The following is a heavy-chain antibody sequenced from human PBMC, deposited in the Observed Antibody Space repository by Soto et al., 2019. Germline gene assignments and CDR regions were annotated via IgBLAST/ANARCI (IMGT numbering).Heavy chain of an antibody. CDR3: VKTRLAGGFDY. Sequence: EVQLLDSGGGLVQPGGSLRLSCAASGFTFNNYAMSWVRQAPGKGLEWVSSISASGGSTNYADSVKGRFTISRDNSENTVYLQMNSLRAEHTAVYYCVKTRLAGGFDYWGQGSLVTVSS. D-gene: IGHD3-16*01. V-gene: IGHV3-23*01. J-gene: IGHJ4*02. CDR2: ISASGGST. CDR1: GFTFNNYA.